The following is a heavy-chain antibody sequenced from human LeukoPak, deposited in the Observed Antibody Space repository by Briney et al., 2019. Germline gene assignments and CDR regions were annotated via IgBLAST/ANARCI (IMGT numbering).Heavy chain of an antibody. V-gene: IGHV1-2*02. J-gene: IGHJ4*02. Sequence: ASVKVSCKASGYTFTGYYMHWVRQAPGQGLEWMGWINPNSGGTNYAQEFQGRVTMTRDTSISTAYMELSRLRSDDTAVYYCARERWFGAARPVDYWGQGTLVTVSS. D-gene: IGHD6-6*01. CDR2: INPNSGGT. CDR1: GYTFTGYY. CDR3: ARERWFGAARPVDY.